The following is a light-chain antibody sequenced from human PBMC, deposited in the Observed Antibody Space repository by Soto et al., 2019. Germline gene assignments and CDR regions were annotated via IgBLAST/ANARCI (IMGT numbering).Light chain of an antibody. J-gene: IGKJ4*01. CDR2: GAS. CDR3: QQYGSSPRVT. V-gene: IGKV3-20*01. Sequence: EIVLTQSPGTLSLSPGERATLSCRASQSVSSNYLAWYQQKPGQAPRLLIYGASSRATGIPDRFSCSGSGTDFTLTISRLEPEDFAVYYCQQYGSSPRVTFGGGTKVEIK. CDR1: QSVSSNY.